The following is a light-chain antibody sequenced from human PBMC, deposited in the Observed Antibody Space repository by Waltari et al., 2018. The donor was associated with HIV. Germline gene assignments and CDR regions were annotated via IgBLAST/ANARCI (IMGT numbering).Light chain of an antibody. CDR1: ALPKHY. J-gene: IGLJ3*02. Sequence: SYELTQPPSLSVSPGETARIPCSGDALPKHYAYWSQQKAGHAPVLVIYKDSERPSGIPEPFSGSSSGTTVTLTISGVQAEDEADYYCESADSSLWVFGGGTKLTVL. CDR3: ESADSSLWV. CDR2: KDS. V-gene: IGLV3-25*03.